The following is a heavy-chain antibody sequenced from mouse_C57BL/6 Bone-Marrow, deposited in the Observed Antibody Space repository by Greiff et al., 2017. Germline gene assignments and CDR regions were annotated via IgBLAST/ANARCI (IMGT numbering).Heavy chain of an antibody. Sequence: VQLQQPGAELVKPGASVKLSCKASGYTFTSYWMQWVKQRPGQGLEWIGEIDPSDSYTNYNQKFKGKATLTVDTSSSTAYMQLSSLTSEDSAVYYCARGVIWGTGTTVTVSS. V-gene: IGHV1-50*01. CDR1: GYTFTSYW. D-gene: IGHD2-13*01. J-gene: IGHJ1*03. CDR3: ARGVI. CDR2: IDPSDSYT.